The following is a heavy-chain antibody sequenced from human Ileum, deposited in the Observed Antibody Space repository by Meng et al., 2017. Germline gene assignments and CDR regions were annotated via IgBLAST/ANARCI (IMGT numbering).Heavy chain of an antibody. D-gene: IGHD3-3*01. J-gene: IGHJ5*02. CDR1: GGSISSGDYY. CDR2: IYYSGST. Sequence: QAQLQELGPGLVKPSQTPSRTCTVSGGSISSGDYYWSWIRQPPGKGLEWIGYIYYSGSTYYNPSLKSRVTISVDTSKNQFSLKLSSVTAADTAVYYCARENTIFGVVWGSWFGPWGQGTLVTVSS. V-gene: IGHV4-30-4*01. CDR3: ARENTIFGVVWGSWFGP.